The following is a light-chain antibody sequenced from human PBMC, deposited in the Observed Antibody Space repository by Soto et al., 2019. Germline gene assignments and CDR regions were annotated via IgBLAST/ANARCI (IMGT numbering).Light chain of an antibody. J-gene: IGKJ3*01. CDR2: GAS. CDR1: KSVSSK. Sequence: EIVMTQSPATLSVSPGERVTLSCRASKSVSSKLAWYQHKPGQAPRLIIYGASTRATGIRSSFSGSGSGTEFTLTISSLQSEDFAIYYFQQDNKWPTVGPGTKGEIK. V-gene: IGKV3-15*01. CDR3: QQDNKWPT.